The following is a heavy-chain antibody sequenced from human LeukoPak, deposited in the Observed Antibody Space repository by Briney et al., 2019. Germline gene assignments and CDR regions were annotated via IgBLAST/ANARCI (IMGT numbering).Heavy chain of an antibody. CDR3: ARPYYSNYYYYGMDV. CDR2: ISSSGSTI. D-gene: IGHD4-11*01. Sequence: GGPLRLSCAASGFTFSSYEMNWVRQAPGKGLEWVSYISSSGSTIYYADSVKGRFTISRDNAKNSLYLQMNSLRVEDTAVYYCARPYYSNYYYYGMDVWGQGTTVTDSS. V-gene: IGHV3-48*03. CDR1: GFTFSSYE. J-gene: IGHJ6*02.